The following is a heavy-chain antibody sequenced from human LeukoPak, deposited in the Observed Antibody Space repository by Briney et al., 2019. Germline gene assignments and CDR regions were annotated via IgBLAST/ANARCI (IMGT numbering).Heavy chain of an antibody. Sequence: ASVKVSCKASGYTFTDYYLHWVRQAPGQGLEWMGWINPNSGGTTYAQKFQGRVTMTRDTSISTAYMELSSLRSDDDTAVYYGTREDYWGQGTLVTVSS. V-gene: IGHV1-2*02. J-gene: IGHJ4*02. CDR3: TREDY. CDR1: GYTFTDYY. CDR2: INPNSGGT.